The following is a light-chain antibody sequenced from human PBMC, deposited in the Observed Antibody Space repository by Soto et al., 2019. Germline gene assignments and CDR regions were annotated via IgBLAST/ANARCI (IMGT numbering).Light chain of an antibody. V-gene: IGKV3-11*01. CDR3: QQRYSWLRV. Sequence: EIVLTQSPATLSLSPGERATLSCRASQSITSNLAWYQHKPGQVPGLLIYGAFKRATGIPARFTGSGSGTDFTLTISSLEPEDFAVYYCQQRYSWLRVFGQGTKVE. CDR2: GAF. J-gene: IGKJ1*01. CDR1: QSITSN.